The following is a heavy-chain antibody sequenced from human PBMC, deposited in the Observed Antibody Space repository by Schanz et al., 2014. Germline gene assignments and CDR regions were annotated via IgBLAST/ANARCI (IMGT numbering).Heavy chain of an antibody. CDR3: TRGGYSYALSAFDI. J-gene: IGHJ3*02. CDR2: ITAYNGDT. D-gene: IGHD5-18*01. Sequence: QVQLVQSGAEVKKPGASVKVSCKASGYTFTSHGISWVRQAPGQGLEWMGWITAYNGDTNYALKLQGRVTMTTATSTGTAYMELRSLRSDDTALYYCTRGGYSYALSAFDIWGQGTMVTVSS. V-gene: IGHV1-18*01. CDR1: GYTFTSHG.